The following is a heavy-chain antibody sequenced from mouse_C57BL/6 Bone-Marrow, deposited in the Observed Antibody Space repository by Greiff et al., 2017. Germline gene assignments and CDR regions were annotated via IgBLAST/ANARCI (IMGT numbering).Heavy chain of an antibody. D-gene: IGHD1-1*01. Sequence: EVKLMESEGGLVQPGSSMKLSCTASGFTFSDYYMAWVRQVPEKGLEWVANINYDGSSTYYLASLKSRFIISRDNATNILYLQMSSLKSEDTATYYCARDTGSSYGYFDVWGKGTTVTVSS. J-gene: IGHJ1*03. CDR2: INYDGSST. CDR3: ARDTGSSYGYFDV. V-gene: IGHV5-16*01. CDR1: GFTFSDYY.